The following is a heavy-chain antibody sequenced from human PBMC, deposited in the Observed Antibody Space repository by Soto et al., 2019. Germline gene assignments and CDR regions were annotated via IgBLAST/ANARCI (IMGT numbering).Heavy chain of an antibody. J-gene: IGHJ4*02. V-gene: IGHV3-23*01. CDR2: ISGSGGST. CDR1: GFTFSSYA. Sequence: EVQLLESGGGLVQPGGSLRLSCAASGFTFSSYAMSWVRQAPGKGLEWVSAISGSGGSTYYADSVKGRFTISRDNSKNTLYLQMNSLRVEDTAVYYCVKERIMITFGGYDYWGQGTLVTVSA. CDR3: VKERIMITFGGYDY. D-gene: IGHD3-16*01.